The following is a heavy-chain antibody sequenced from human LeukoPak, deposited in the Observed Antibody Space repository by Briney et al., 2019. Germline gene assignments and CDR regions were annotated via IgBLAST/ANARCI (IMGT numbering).Heavy chain of an antibody. CDR3: AKDAKFGGYYYYYMVA. Sequence: GGSLRLSCAASGFTFSSYGMHWVRQAPGKRLEWVAFIRYDGSNKYYADSVTGRFTISRDNSKNTLYLQMNSLRAEDTAVYYCAKDAKFGGYYYYYMVAWGKGTTVTISS. D-gene: IGHD3-10*01. J-gene: IGHJ6*03. CDR2: IRYDGSNK. V-gene: IGHV3-30*02. CDR1: GFTFSSYG.